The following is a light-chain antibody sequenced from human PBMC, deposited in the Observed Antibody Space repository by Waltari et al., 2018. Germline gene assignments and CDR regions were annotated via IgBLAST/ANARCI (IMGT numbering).Light chain of an antibody. CDR1: NFSIYY. V-gene: IGLV3-19*01. J-gene: IGLJ2*01. CDR2: GKN. CDR3: CSRDSSGNHVL. Sequence: SSELTQDPAVSVALGQTVRITCPRDNFSIYYANWYQQKPGQAPLLVIYGKNNRPSGIPDRFSGSSSSNTASLTITGAQAEDEADYYCCSRDSSGNHVLFGGGTKVTVL.